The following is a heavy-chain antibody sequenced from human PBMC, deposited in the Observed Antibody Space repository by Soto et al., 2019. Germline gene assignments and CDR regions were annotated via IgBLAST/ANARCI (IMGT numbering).Heavy chain of an antibody. V-gene: IGHV4-39*01. J-gene: IGHJ5*02. Sequence: TSETLSLTCTVSGGSISSSTYYWGWLRPPPGKGLEWIGSIYYSGSTYYNPSLKSRVTISVDTSKNQFSLKLSSVTAADTAVYYCASPKVAFYNWFDPWGQGTLVTVSS. CDR2: IYYSGST. CDR1: GGSISSSTYY. D-gene: IGHD3-3*02. CDR3: ASPKVAFYNWFDP.